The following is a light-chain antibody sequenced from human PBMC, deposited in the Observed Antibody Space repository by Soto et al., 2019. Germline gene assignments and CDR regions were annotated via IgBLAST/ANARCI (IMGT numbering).Light chain of an antibody. J-gene: IGKJ4*01. CDR2: GAS. CDR1: QSFTDY. CDR3: QQYALWPLT. Sequence: EIVMTQSPATLSVSPGERATLSCRARQSLKTAGQSFTDYLAWYQQQPGQAPRLLIHGASIRATGVPARFSGSGSGTELTLTISSLQSEDFAVYFCQQYALWPLTFGGGTNVEIK. V-gene: IGKV3-15*01.